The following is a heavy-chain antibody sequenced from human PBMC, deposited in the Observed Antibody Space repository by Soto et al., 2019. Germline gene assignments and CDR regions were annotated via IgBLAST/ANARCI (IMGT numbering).Heavy chain of an antibody. CDR2: IIPIFGTA. J-gene: IGHJ6*02. CDR3: ARDLADCSSTSCYPAHYYYGMDG. V-gene: IGHV1-69*13. CDR1: GGTFSSYA. Sequence: GASVKVSCKASGGTFSSYAISWVRQAPGQGLEWMGGIIPIFGTANYAQKFQGRVTITADESTSTAYMELSSLRSEDTAVYYCARDLADCSSTSCYPAHYYYGMDGGGQGTTVTVS. D-gene: IGHD2-2*01.